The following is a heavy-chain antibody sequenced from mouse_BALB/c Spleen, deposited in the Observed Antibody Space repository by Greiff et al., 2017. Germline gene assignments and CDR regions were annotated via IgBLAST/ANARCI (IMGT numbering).Heavy chain of an antibody. Sequence: VQLHQSGAELVKPGASVKLSCKASGYTFTSYYMYWVKQRPGQGLEWIGEINPSNGGTNFNEKFKSKATLTVDKSSSTAYMQLSSLTSEDSAVYYCATYDGYPYYYAMDYWGQGTSVTVSS. D-gene: IGHD2-3*01. CDR3: ATYDGYPYYYAMDY. CDR2: INPSNGGT. J-gene: IGHJ4*01. V-gene: IGHV1S81*02. CDR1: GYTFTSYY.